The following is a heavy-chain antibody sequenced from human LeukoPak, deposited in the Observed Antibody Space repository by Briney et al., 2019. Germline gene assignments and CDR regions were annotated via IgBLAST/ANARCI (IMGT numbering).Heavy chain of an antibody. V-gene: IGHV3-23*01. Sequence: GGSLRLSCAVSGFTVSSNYMSWVRQAPGKGLEWVSVISVSGGSTYYADSVKGRFTISRDNSKNTLYLQMNSLRAEDTAVYYCAKNHDSISYDTDDAFDIWGPGTMVTVSS. CDR3: AKNHDSISYDTDDAFDI. CDR1: GFTVSSNY. J-gene: IGHJ3*02. CDR2: ISVSGGST. D-gene: IGHD3-22*01.